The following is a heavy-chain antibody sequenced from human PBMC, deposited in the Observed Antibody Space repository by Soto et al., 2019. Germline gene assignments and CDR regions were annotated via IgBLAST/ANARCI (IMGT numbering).Heavy chain of an antibody. CDR3: ARGLYSSQY. Sequence: GGSLRLSCAASGFTFSNYWMSWVRQAPGKGLVWVSRIETDGSTTNYADSVKGRFTISRDNAKNTLYLQMSSLRAEDTAIYYCARGLYSSQYWGQGTLVTVSS. D-gene: IGHD5-18*01. CDR2: IETDGSTT. V-gene: IGHV3-74*01. CDR1: GFTFSNYW. J-gene: IGHJ4*02.